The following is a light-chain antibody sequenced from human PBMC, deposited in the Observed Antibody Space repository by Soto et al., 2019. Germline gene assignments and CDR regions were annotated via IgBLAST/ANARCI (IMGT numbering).Light chain of an antibody. J-gene: IGKJ4*01. CDR3: QRFNDYPRT. V-gene: IGKV1D-13*01. Sequence: AIQLTQSPSSLSASVGDRVTITCRASQGSGSSIAWYQHKPRKDPTLLIYAGYTLQSRVPSRCRGSVSGTDVTLIISNLQPEDVATYYCQRFNDYPRTFGGGTKVEIK. CDR2: AGY. CDR1: QGSGSS.